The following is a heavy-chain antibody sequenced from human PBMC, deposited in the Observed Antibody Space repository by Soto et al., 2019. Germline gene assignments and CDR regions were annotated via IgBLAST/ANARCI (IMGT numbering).Heavy chain of an antibody. J-gene: IGHJ4*02. D-gene: IGHD6-19*01. V-gene: IGHV2-70*04. CDR2: IDWDGGQ. CDR1: GFSISTSGMR. CDR3: ARISYNNGWSYYFDF. Sequence: SCPTLVNPTQTLTLTCTLSGFSISTSGMRVNWIRQPPGKALEWLARIDWDGGQFYSTSLQNRLTISKDTSKNQVVLTMTNVDLVDTATYYCARISYNNGWSYYFDFWGQGALVTVSS.